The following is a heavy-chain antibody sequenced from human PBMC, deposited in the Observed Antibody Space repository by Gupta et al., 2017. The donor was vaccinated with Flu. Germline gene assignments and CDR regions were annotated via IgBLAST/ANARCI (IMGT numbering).Heavy chain of an antibody. CDR1: GLTFSSYA. CDR2: ISGSGISK. V-gene: IGHV3-23*01. Sequence: GLTFSSYAMSWVRQAPGKGLEWVSAISGSGISKYYADSVKGRFTISRDNSKNTLFLQLNSLRAEDTAVYYCTPSTPGSVTYWGQGTRVTVSS. CDR3: TPSTPGSVTY. D-gene: IGHD4-4*01. J-gene: IGHJ4*02.